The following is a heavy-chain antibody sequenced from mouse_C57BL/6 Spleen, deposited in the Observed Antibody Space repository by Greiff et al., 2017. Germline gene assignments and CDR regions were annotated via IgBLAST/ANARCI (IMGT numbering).Heavy chain of an antibody. CDR2: IYPRSGNT. Sequence: VKLMESGAELARPGASVKLSCKASGYTFTSYGISWVKQRTGQGLEWIGEIYPRSGNTYYNEKFKGKATLTADKSSSTAYMELRSLTSEDSAVYFCARREGITTVVATKAMDYWGQGTSVTVSS. CDR1: GYTFTSYG. D-gene: IGHD1-1*01. CDR3: ARREGITTVVATKAMDY. V-gene: IGHV1-81*01. J-gene: IGHJ4*01.